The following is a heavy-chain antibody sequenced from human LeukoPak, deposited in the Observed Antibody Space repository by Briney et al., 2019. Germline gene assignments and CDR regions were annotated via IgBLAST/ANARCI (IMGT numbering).Heavy chain of an antibody. J-gene: IGHJ5*02. Sequence: ASVKVSCKASGYTFTSYGISWVRQAPGQGLEWMGWISGYNGYTHYAHNLQGRVTMATDTSTSTAYMELRSLRSDDTAVYYCARDEARYSSGYYPNWFDPWGQGTLVTVSS. D-gene: IGHD3-22*01. CDR1: GYTFTSYG. CDR2: ISGYNGYT. CDR3: ARDEARYSSGYYPNWFDP. V-gene: IGHV1-18*01.